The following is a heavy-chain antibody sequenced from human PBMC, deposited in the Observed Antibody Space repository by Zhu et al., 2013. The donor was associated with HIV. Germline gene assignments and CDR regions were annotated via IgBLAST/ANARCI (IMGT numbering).Heavy chain of an antibody. D-gene: IGHD1-26*01. CDR1: GYTFTHYA. J-gene: IGHJ4*02. V-gene: IGHV1-18*01. CDR2: ISTYNGDT. Sequence: QVQLVQSGAEVMKPGASVRVSCKASGYTFTHYAISWVRQAPGQGLEWLGWISTYNGDTIYAQNFQGRVTMTKDASTSTAHVELRSLTPDDTAVYYCARDPSNSSGRYQRFDYWGQGSLVTVSS. CDR3: ARDPSNSSGRYQRFDY.